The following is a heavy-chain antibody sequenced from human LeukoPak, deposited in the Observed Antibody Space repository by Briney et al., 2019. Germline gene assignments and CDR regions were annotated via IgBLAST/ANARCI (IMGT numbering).Heavy chain of an antibody. CDR1: GSSISSSSYY. CDR3: ATIIPTTTNWFDP. J-gene: IGHJ5*02. CDR2: IYYSGST. Sequence: SETLSLTCTVSGSSISSSSYYWGWIRQPPGKGLEWIASIYYSGSTYYNPSLKSRVTMSIDTSKNQFSLKLYSVTAADTAVYYCATIIPTTTNWFDPWGQGTLVTVSS. V-gene: IGHV4-39*07. D-gene: IGHD3-3*01.